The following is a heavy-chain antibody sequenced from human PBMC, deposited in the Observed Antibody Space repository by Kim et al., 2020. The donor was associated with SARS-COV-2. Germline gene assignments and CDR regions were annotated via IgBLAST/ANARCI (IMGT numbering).Heavy chain of an antibody. CDR3: ARVHRQWLVPSWFDP. Sequence: SETLSLTCTVSGGSISSYYWSWIRQPPGKGLEWIGYIYYSGSTNYNPSLKSRVTISVDTSKNQFSLKLSSVTAADTAVYYCARVHRQWLVPSWFDPWGQGTLVTGSS. D-gene: IGHD6-19*01. J-gene: IGHJ5*02. CDR1: GGSISSYY. CDR2: IYYSGST. V-gene: IGHV4-59*01.